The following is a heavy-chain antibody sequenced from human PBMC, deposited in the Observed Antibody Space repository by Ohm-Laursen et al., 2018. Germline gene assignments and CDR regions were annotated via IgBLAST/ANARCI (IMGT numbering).Heavy chain of an antibody. CDR2: IHSGGNT. J-gene: IGHJ4*02. CDR3: ATAGPYSGDDY. Sequence: SLRLSYGASGFTVNNNYMSWVRQAPGKGLEWVSVIHSGGNTYYVDSVKGRFTISRDNSKNTLYLQMNSLRDEDTAVYYCATAGPYSGDDYWGQGTLVNVSS. D-gene: IGHD6-25*01. V-gene: IGHV3-53*01. CDR1: GFTVNNNY.